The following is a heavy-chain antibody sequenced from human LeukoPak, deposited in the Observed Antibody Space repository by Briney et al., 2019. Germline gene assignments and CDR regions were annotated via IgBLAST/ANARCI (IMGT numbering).Heavy chain of an antibody. CDR3: ARSELLWFGKVNSGFDF. V-gene: IGHV4-4*07. Sequence: SETLSLTCTVSGGSISSYYWNWIRQPAGKGLEWIGRIYTSGSTNYNPSLKSRVTMSVDTSKNQFSLKLSPVTAADTAVYYCARSELLWFGKVNSGFDFWGQGTLVTVSS. CDR1: GGSISSYY. CDR2: IYTSGST. D-gene: IGHD3-10*01. J-gene: IGHJ4*02.